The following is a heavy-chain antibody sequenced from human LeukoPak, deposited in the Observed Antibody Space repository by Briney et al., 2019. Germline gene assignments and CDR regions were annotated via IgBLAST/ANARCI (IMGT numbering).Heavy chain of an antibody. CDR1: GFTFSSYG. CDR2: INWNGGST. J-gene: IGHJ6*03. CDR3: ARGKSDYYYYMDV. Sequence: GRSLRLSCAASGFTFSSYGMHWVRQAPGKGLEWVSGINWNGGSTGYADSVKGRFTISRDNAKNSLYLQMNSLRAEDTALYYCARGKSDYYYYMDVWGKGTTVTVSS. V-gene: IGHV3-20*04.